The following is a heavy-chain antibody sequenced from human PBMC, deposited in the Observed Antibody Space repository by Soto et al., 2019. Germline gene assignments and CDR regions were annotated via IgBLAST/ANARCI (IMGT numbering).Heavy chain of an antibody. Sequence: ASVKVSCKASGYTFTSYGISWVRQAPGQGLEWMGWISAYNGNTNYAQKLQGRVTMTTDTSTSTAYMELRSLRSDDTAVYYCASTGDPYYYDSGGYYYYYGMDVWGQGTTVTVSS. CDR3: ASTGDPYYYDSGGYYYYYGMDV. CDR1: GYTFTSYG. D-gene: IGHD3-22*01. V-gene: IGHV1-18*01. CDR2: ISAYNGNT. J-gene: IGHJ6*02.